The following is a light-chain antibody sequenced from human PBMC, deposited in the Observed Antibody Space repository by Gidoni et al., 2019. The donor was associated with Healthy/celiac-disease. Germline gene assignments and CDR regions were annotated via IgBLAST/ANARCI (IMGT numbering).Light chain of an antibody. J-gene: IGKJ5*01. CDR1: QSVSTN. CDR2: DAS. V-gene: IGKV3-15*01. Sequence: EIVMTQSPATLSVSPGESVTLSCRASQSVSTNLAWYHQKPGQAPRLLIYDASARATGVPARFTGSGSGTEFTLTISSLQSEDFAVYYCQQYSNWPPITFGQGTRLDIK. CDR3: QQYSNWPPIT.